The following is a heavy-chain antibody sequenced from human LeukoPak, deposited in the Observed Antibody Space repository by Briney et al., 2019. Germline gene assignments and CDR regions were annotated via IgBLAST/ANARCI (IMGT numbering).Heavy chain of an antibody. V-gene: IGHV4-59*08. CDR3: ARGHPRLHV. CDR1: GGSISSYY. CDR2: IYYSGNT. J-gene: IGHJ6*02. Sequence: SETLSLTCTVSGGSISSYYWSWIRQPPGKGLEWIGYIYYSGNTNYNPSLKSRVTISVDTSKNQFSLKLSSVTAADTAVYYCARGHPRLHVWGQGTTVTVSS. D-gene: IGHD6-25*01.